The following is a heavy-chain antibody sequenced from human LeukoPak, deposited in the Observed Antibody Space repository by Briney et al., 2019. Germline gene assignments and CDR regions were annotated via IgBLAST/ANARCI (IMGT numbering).Heavy chain of an antibody. D-gene: IGHD5-12*01. CDR2: IWYDGSNK. CDR3: ARDNRGYSGYDPETEDY. J-gene: IGHJ4*02. V-gene: IGHV3-33*01. CDR1: GFTFSSYG. Sequence: TGRSLRLSCAASGFTFSSYGMHWVRQAPGKGLEWVAVIWYDGSNKYYADSVKGRFTISRDNSKNTLYLQMNSLRAEDTAVYYCARDNRGYSGYDPETEDYWGQGTLVTVSS.